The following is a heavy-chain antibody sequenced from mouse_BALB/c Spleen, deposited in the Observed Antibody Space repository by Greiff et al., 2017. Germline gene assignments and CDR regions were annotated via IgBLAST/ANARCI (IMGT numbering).Heavy chain of an antibody. V-gene: IGHV1-37*01. CDR2: INPYNGDT. J-gene: IGHJ3*01. Sequence: EVQRVESGPELVKPGASVKISCKASGYSFTGYFMNWVKQSHGKSLEWIGRINPYNGDTFYNQKFKGKATLTVDKSSSTAHMELLSLTSEDSAVYYCGRDYGSSYGGFAYWGQGTLVTVSA. D-gene: IGHD1-1*01. CDR3: GRDYGSSYGGFAY. CDR1: GYSFTGYF.